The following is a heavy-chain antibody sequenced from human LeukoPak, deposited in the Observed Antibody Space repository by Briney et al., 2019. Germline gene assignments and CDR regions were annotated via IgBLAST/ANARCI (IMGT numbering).Heavy chain of an antibody. CDR2: INHSGST. D-gene: IGHD1-26*01. CDR1: GGSFSGYY. J-gene: IGHJ5*02. CDR3: ARDPVSGENWFDP. V-gene: IGHV4-34*01. Sequence: SETLSLTCAVYGGSFSGYYWSWVRQPPGKGLEWIGEINHSGSTNYNPSLKSRVTISVDTSKNQFSLKLSSVTAADTAVYYCARDPVSGENWFDPWGQGTLATVSS.